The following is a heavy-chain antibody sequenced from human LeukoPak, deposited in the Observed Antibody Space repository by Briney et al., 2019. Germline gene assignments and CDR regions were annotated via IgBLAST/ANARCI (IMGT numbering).Heavy chain of an antibody. CDR1: GDSINGHY. Sequence: SETLSLTCTISGDSINGHYWSWIRQPPGKRLGWIGDIHYKGSTNYNLSLKSRVTISVDTSKNHLSLNLTSVLAADTAIYYCARRDAGWNYCDYWGQGILVTVSS. J-gene: IGHJ4*02. CDR2: IHYKGST. V-gene: IGHV4-59*08. D-gene: IGHD6-19*01. CDR3: ARRDAGWNYCDY.